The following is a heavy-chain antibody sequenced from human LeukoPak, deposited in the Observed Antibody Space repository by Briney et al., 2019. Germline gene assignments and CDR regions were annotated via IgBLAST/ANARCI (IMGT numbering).Heavy chain of an antibody. J-gene: IGHJ6*04. Sequence: GGSLRLSCAASGFTFSTYTMNWVRQDPGKGLEWVSSISSRSSYIYYADSVKGRFTISRDNAKNSLYLQMNSLRAEDTAVYYCAELGITMIGGVWGKGTTVTISS. D-gene: IGHD3-10*02. V-gene: IGHV3-21*01. CDR1: GFTFSTYT. CDR2: ISSRSSYI. CDR3: AELGITMIGGV.